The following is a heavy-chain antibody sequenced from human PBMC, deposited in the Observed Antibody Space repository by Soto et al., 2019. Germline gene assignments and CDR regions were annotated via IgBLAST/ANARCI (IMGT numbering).Heavy chain of an antibody. CDR2: ISYSGGA. CDR3: ARGERLGLDY. Sequence: QVQLQESGPGLVKPSETLSLTCIVSGGSINNYYWSWIRQPPGKGLEWIGYISYSGGANYNPSLNRRITISSDTSKNQFSLTLSSVTAADTAVYYCARGERLGLDYWGQRTLVTVPS. V-gene: IGHV4-59*01. CDR1: GGSINNYY. J-gene: IGHJ4*02. D-gene: IGHD3-9*01.